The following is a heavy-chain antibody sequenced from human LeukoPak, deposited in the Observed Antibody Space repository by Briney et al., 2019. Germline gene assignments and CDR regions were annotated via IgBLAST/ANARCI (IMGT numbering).Heavy chain of an antibody. CDR3: ARVFSDYYYYMDV. CDR2: IIPILGTA. J-gene: IGHJ6*03. V-gene: IGHV1-69*11. Sequence: SVKVSCKASGGTFSSYAISWVRQAPGQGLEWMGRIIPILGTANYAQKFQGRVTITADESTSTAYMELSSLRSEDTAVYYCARVFSDYYYYMDVWGKGTTVTVSS. D-gene: IGHD2/OR15-2a*01. CDR1: GGTFSSYA.